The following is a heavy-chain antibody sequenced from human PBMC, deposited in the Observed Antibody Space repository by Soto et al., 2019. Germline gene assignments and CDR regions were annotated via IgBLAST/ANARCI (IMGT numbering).Heavy chain of an antibody. CDR1: GFAFSNAW. Sequence: EVQLVESGGGSVKPGGSLTLSCAASGFAFSNAWMNWVRQAPGKGLEWVGRIKTKTHGERTDYAAPVKGRFSISRDDSKYTLYLQMSSLKVDDTAVYYCTTGSVEGAWGQGTTVTVSS. CDR3: TTGSVEGA. CDR2: IKTKTHGERT. V-gene: IGHV3-15*07. D-gene: IGHD3-10*01. J-gene: IGHJ6*02.